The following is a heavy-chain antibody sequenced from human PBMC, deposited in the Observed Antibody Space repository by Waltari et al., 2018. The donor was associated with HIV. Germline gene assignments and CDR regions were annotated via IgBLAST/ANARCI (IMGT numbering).Heavy chain of an antibody. D-gene: IGHD2-15*01. J-gene: IGHJ4*02. Sequence: VQLLESGGGLIQLGESLRLSCSASGFTFSTYSMTCVRQAPGKGLEWVSSISGSGGSTYYGDSVKGRFIITRDNSKNTLYLQMNSLRVEDTAVYYCVKDQPYSIVPHWGQGTLVAVSS. CDR3: VKDQPYSIVPH. CDR2: ISGSGGST. V-gene: IGHV3-23*01. CDR1: GFTFSTYS.